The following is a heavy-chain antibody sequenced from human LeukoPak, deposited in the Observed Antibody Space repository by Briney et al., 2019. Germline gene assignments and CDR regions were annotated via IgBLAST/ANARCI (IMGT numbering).Heavy chain of an antibody. Sequence: SETLSLTCAVYRGSFSGNYWSWIRQPPGKGLEWIGEINHSGSTNYNPSLKSRVTISVDTSKNQISLTLTSVTAADTAVYYCARVAASPVYYFDYWGQGTQVTVSS. CDR3: ARVAASPVYYFDY. J-gene: IGHJ4*02. V-gene: IGHV4-34*01. CDR2: INHSGST. D-gene: IGHD6-19*01. CDR1: RGSFSGNY.